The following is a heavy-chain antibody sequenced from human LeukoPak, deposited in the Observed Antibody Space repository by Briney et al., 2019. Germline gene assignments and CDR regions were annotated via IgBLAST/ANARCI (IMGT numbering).Heavy chain of an antibody. CDR2: MNPNSGNT. Sequence: ASVKVSCKASGYTFTSYDINWVRQATGRGLEWMGWMNPNSGNTGYAQKFQGRVTMTRNTSISTAYMELSSLRSEDTAVYYCARVTMVRGYSLGYWGQGTLVTVSS. D-gene: IGHD3-10*01. CDR1: GYTFTSYD. J-gene: IGHJ4*02. V-gene: IGHV1-8*01. CDR3: ARVTMVRGYSLGY.